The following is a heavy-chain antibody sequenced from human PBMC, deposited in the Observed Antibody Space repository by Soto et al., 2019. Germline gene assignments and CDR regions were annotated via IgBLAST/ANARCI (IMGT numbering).Heavy chain of an antibody. J-gene: IGHJ5*02. CDR2: ISYDGSYK. D-gene: IGHD6-6*01. V-gene: IGHV3-30*18. Sequence: GGSLRLSCAASGFTFSSYGMHWVRQAPGKGLEWVAVISYDGSYKSYADSVKGRFTISRDNSKNTLYLHMNSLRAEDTAVYYCAKGPYSSSSIFPDPWGQGTLVTVSS. CDR3: AKGPYSSSSIFPDP. CDR1: GFTFSSYG.